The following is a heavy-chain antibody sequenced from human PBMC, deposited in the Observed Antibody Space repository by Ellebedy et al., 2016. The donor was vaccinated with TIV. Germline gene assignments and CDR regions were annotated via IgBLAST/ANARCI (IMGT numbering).Heavy chain of an antibody. CDR2: ISWCGYYI. V-gene: IGHV3-9*01. CDR3: TKDLLRGIWGGSSRDY. J-gene: IGHJ4*02. Sequence: GGSLRLSXAAYAFTFAAYAMHWVRQAPGKGSEWVPGISWCGYYIGYADSVRGRFTISRDNAKSSLYLQMNSLRIEDTAVYYCTKDLLRGIWGGSSRDYWGQGTLVTVSS. D-gene: IGHD7-27*01. CDR1: AFTFAAYA.